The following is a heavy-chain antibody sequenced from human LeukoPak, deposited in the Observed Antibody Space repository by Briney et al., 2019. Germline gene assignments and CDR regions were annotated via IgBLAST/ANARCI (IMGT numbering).Heavy chain of an antibody. CDR1: GYTFTSYG. D-gene: IGHD3-3*01. J-gene: IGHJ4*02. Sequence: GASVKVSCKASGYTFTSYGISWVRQAPGQGLEWVGWISAYNGNTNYAQKLEGRVTMTTDTSTSTAYMELRSLRSDDTAVYYCARRPSRLLYADYWGQGTLVTVSS. V-gene: IGHV1-18*01. CDR2: ISAYNGNT. CDR3: ARRPSRLLYADY.